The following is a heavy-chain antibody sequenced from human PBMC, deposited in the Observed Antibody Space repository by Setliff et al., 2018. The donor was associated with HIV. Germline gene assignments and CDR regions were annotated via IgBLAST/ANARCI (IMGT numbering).Heavy chain of an antibody. CDR2: IKTKTQRGTT. J-gene: IGHJ4*02. CDR1: GFTFSNSW. Sequence: GGSLRLSCAASGFTFSNSWMTWVRQAPGKGLEWVGRIKTKTQRGTTDYAAPAKGRFIISRDDSKNTLYLQMNSLRSEDTAVYYCVTGVGTSSVDYWGQGTLVTVSS. D-gene: IGHD3-22*01. V-gene: IGHV3-15*01. CDR3: VTGVGTSSVDY.